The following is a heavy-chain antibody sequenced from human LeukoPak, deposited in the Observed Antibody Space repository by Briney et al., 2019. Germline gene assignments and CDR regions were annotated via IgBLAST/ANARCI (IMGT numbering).Heavy chain of an antibody. Sequence: GEPLRISCKGSGYSFTSYWIGWVRQMPGKGLEWMGIIYPGDSDTRYSPSFQGQVTISADKSINTAYLQWSSLKASDTAIYYCARRGEAMDPFDYWGQGTLVTVSS. D-gene: IGHD5-18*01. V-gene: IGHV5-51*01. J-gene: IGHJ4*02. CDR3: ARRGEAMDPFDY. CDR1: GYSFTSYW. CDR2: IYPGDSDT.